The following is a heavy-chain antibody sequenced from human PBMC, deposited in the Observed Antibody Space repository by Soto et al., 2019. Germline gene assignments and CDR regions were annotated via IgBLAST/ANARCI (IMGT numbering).Heavy chain of an antibody. CDR2: IDPSDSYT. Sequence: ESLKISCKGSGYSFTSYWISWVRQMPGKGLEWMGRIDPSDSYTNYSPSFQGHVTISADKSISTAYLQWSSLKASDTAMYYCARHGITEYSSGFKWVQGTMVTVS. D-gene: IGHD6-19*01. CDR3: ARHGITEYSSGFK. CDR1: GYSFTSYW. J-gene: IGHJ3*01. V-gene: IGHV5-10-1*01.